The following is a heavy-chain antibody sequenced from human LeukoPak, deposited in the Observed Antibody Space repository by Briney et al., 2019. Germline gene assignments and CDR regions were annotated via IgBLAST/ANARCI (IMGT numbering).Heavy chain of an antibody. CDR3: ARAQIGGHDYGDYGSTWYFDL. D-gene: IGHD4-17*01. J-gene: IGHJ2*01. CDR2: IYYSGST. Sequence: SETLSLTCTVSGGSISGTGYYWGWIRQPPGEGLEWIGSIYYSGSTYYNPSLKSRVTISVDTSKNQFSLKLSSVTAADTAVYYCARAQIGGHDYGDYGSTWYFDLWGRGTLVTVSS. CDR1: GGSISGTGYY. V-gene: IGHV4-39*07.